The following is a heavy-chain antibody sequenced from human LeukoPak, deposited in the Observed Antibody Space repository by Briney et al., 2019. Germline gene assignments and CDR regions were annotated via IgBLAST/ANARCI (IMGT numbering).Heavy chain of an antibody. CDR1: GFTFSDYY. J-gene: IGHJ4*02. CDR2: ISSSGSTI. CDR3: ARARSSSWDPRVDY. Sequence: GGSLRLSCAASGFTFSDYYMSWIRQAPGKGLEWVSYISSSGSTIYYADSVKGRFTISRDNAKNSLYLQMNSLRAEDTAVYYCARARSSSWDPRVDYWGQGTLVTVSS. D-gene: IGHD6-13*01. V-gene: IGHV3-11*01.